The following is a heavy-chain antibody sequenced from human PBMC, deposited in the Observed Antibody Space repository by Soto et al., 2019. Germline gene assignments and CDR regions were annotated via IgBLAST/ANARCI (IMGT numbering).Heavy chain of an antibody. D-gene: IGHD3-9*01. Sequence: SETLSLTCTVSGGSISSGDYYWSRIRQPPGKGPEWIGYIYYSGSTYYNPSLKSRVTISVDTSKNQFSLKLSSVTAADTAVYYCARDTLTGYYRPYFDYWGQGTLVTVSS. CDR2: IYYSGST. J-gene: IGHJ4*02. V-gene: IGHV4-30-4*01. CDR3: ARDTLTGYYRPYFDY. CDR1: GGSISSGDYY.